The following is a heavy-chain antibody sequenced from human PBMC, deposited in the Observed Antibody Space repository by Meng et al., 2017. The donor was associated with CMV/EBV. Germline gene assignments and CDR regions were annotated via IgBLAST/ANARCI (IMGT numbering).Heavy chain of an antibody. CDR2: INDGGVRT. CDR3: ARDLKYYDLWSHSPPTHYYYGLDV. D-gene: IGHD3/OR15-3a*01. J-gene: IGHJ6*02. V-gene: IGHV3-23*01. Sequence: GESLKISCAASGFIFRDYVMTWVRQAPGKGLEWVSTINDGGVRTFYADSVRGRFTISRDNVDNILFLEMNSLRAEDSAVYYCARDLKYYDLWSHSPPTHYYYGLDVWGQGTTVTVSS. CDR1: GFIFRDYV.